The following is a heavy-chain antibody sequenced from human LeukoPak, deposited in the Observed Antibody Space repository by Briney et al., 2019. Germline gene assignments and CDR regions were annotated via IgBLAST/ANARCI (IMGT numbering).Heavy chain of an antibody. CDR2: INSDGSST. CDR1: GFTFSSYW. J-gene: IGHJ4*02. V-gene: IGHV3-74*01. CDR3: ARGAPSGSCYY. D-gene: IGHD1-26*01. Sequence: GGSLRLSCAASGFTFSSYWMHWVRQAPGKGLVWVSRINSDGSSTTYADSVKGRFTIPRDNAKNTLYLQMNSLRAEDTAVYYCARGAPSGSCYYWGQGTLVTVSS.